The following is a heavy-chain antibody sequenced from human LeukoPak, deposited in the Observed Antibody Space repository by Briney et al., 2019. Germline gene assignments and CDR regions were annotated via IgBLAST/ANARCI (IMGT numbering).Heavy chain of an antibody. D-gene: IGHD2-21*02. V-gene: IGHV3-33*01. CDR2: VWHDGSKT. CDR1: GFAFSSNG. CDR3: ARDYKCGGDCYHEYFQH. J-gene: IGHJ1*01. Sequence: GGSLRLSCEASGFAFSSNGMHWVRQAPGKGLEWVAVVWHDGSKTVYADSVKGRFTISRDNSKNTLYLQMDSLRVEDTAVYYCARDYKCGGDCYHEYFQHWGQGAQVTVSS.